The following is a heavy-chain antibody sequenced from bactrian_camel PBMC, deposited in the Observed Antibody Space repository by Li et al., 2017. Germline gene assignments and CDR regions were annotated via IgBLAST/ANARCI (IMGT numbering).Heavy chain of an antibody. Sequence: VQLVESGGGSVQAGESLRLSCLVSGHTLAAHCMGWFRQSSGKEREGVAAIETNGRTSVADAVTGRFTISKDNARNTLHLQMNSLKPEDTAMYYCAADKGTYDCSAASPSDSYEYNYWGQGTQVTVS. J-gene: IGHJ4*01. CDR1: GHTLAAHC. CDR2: IETNGRT. D-gene: IGHD3*01. CDR3: AADKGTYDCSAASPSDSYEYNY. V-gene: IGHV3S55*01.